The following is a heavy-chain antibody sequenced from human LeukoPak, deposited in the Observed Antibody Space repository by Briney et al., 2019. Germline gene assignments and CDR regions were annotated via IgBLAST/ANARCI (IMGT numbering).Heavy chain of an antibody. CDR3: AREEGGHSRLFEY. D-gene: IGHD2-21*01. CDR2: MYYSGST. J-gene: IGHJ4*02. CDR1: DYSISSGYY. Sequence: PSETLSLTCTVSDYSISSGYYWGWIRQPPGKGLEGIGSMYYSGSTYYNPSLKSRVRVSVDTSKNQFSLKVTSVTAADTAVYYCAREEGGHSRLFEYWGQGTLVTVSS. V-gene: IGHV4-38-2*02.